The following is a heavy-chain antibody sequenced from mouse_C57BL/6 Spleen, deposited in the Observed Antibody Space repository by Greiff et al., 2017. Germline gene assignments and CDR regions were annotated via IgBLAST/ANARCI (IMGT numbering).Heavy chain of an antibody. CDR1: GFTFSAYG. Sequence: EVNLVESGGGLVKPGGSLKLSCAASGFTFSAYGMHWVRQAPEKGLEWVAYISSGSSTIYYADTVKGRFTISRDNAKNTLFPQMTSLRAEDTAMYYCARDGLRRWGQGTTLTVSS. CDR3: ARDGLRR. V-gene: IGHV5-17*01. D-gene: IGHD2-12*01. CDR2: ISSGSSTI. J-gene: IGHJ2*01.